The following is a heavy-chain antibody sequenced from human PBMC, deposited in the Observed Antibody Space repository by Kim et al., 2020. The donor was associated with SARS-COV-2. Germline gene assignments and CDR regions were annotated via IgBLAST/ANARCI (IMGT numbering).Heavy chain of an antibody. D-gene: IGHD6-19*01. Sequence: GGSLRLSCAASGFTFSRYAMSWVRQAPGKGPEWIAAVNNGGNAYYANSAKGRFTVSRDNNRNTLDLQMNSLTAEDTALYFCAKDYPSSGWPPLDSWGQGT. CDR1: GFTFSRYA. CDR2: VNNGGNA. V-gene: IGHV3-23*01. CDR3: AKDYPSSGWPPLDS. J-gene: IGHJ4*02.